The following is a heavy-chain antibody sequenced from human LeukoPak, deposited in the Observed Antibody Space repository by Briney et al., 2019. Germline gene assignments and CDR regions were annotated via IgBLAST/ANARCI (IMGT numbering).Heavy chain of an antibody. CDR3: ARDYGDYYLFDY. CDR1: GFTFSSYA. CDR2: ISISSSYI. Sequence: GGSLRLSCAASGFTFSSYAMHWVRQAPGKGLEWVSSISISSSYIYYADSVKGRFTISRDNAKNSLYLQMNSLRAEDTAVYYCARDYGDYYLFDYWGQGTLVTVSS. J-gene: IGHJ4*02. V-gene: IGHV3-21*01. D-gene: IGHD4-17*01.